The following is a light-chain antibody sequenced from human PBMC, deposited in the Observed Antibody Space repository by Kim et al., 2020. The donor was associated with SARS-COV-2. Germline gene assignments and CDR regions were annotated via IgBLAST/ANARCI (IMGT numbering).Light chain of an antibody. CDR1: QDIKNS. CDR3: QQYNHFPYS. CDR2: GAS. J-gene: IGKJ2*03. V-gene: IGKV1-8*01. Sequence: IRMTQSPSSVSASVGDRVIITCRASQDIKNSLAWYQQKPGEAPKFLMYGASTVQSGVPSRFSGSGYGTDFTLTISQVQSEDVATYYCQQYNHFPYSFGQGTKLEIK.